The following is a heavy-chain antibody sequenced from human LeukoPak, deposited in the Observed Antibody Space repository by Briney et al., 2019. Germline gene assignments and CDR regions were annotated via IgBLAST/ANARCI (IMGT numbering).Heavy chain of an antibody. J-gene: IGHJ3*02. D-gene: IGHD3-3*01. V-gene: IGHV4-30-4*08. Sequence: SETLSLTCTVSGGSISSGDYYWSWIRQPPGKGLEWIGYIYYSGSTYYNPSLKSRVTISVDTSKNQFPLKLSSVTAADTAVYYCARSGGYDFWSGYYDAFDIWGQGTMVTVSS. CDR3: ARSGGYDFWSGYYDAFDI. CDR2: IYYSGST. CDR1: GGSISSGDYY.